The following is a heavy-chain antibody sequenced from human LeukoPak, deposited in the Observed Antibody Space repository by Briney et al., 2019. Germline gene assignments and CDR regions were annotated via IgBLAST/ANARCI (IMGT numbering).Heavy chain of an antibody. CDR1: GYTFTGYY. D-gene: IGHD3-16*02. CDR2: INPNSGGT. CDR3: ARGRGYYDYVWGSHRYPTFDA. Sequence: ASVKVSCKASGYTFTGYYMHWVRQAPGQGLEWMGWINPNSGGTNYAQKFQGRVTMTRATSISTSYMEIGRLTSDDTAVYYCARGRGYYDYVWGSHRYPTFDAWGQGTLVTVSS. J-gene: IGHJ5*02. V-gene: IGHV1-2*02.